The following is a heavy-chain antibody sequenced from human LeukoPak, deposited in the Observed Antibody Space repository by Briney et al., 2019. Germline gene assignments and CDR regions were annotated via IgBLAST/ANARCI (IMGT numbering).Heavy chain of an antibody. CDR2: ISASGTLT. Sequence: GGSLRLSCAASGFSFSSYEMNWVRQAPGKGLEWISYISASGTLTHYADSVEGRFTISRDNAKNSLYLQMNSLRGEDTAIYYCAGDGTPIYSSGWVYMDVWGKGTTVTISS. V-gene: IGHV3-48*03. CDR1: GFSFSSYE. D-gene: IGHD6-25*01. CDR3: AGDGTPIYSSGWVYMDV. J-gene: IGHJ6*04.